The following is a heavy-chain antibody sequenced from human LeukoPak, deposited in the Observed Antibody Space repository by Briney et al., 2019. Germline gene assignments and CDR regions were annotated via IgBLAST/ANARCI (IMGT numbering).Heavy chain of an antibody. CDR3: ARHRADSSGWWADY. Sequence: PSETLSLTCTVSGVSISSSSYYWGWIRQPPGKGLEWIGSIYYSGSTYYNPSLKSRVTISVDTSKNQFSLKLSSVTAADTAVYYCARHRADSSGWWADYWGQGTLVTVSS. V-gene: IGHV4-39*01. D-gene: IGHD6-19*01. CDR1: GVSISSSSYY. J-gene: IGHJ4*02. CDR2: IYYSGST.